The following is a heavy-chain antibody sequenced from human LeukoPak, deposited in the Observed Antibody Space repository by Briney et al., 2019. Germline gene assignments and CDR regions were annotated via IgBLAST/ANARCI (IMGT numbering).Heavy chain of an antibody. V-gene: IGHV5-51*01. D-gene: IGHD2-21*02. CDR1: GYSFTSYW. CDR3: ARGRGHIVVVTAIPVGYYFDY. J-gene: IGHJ4*02. CDR2: IYPGDSDT. Sequence: GESLKISCKGSGYSFTSYWIGWARQVPGKGLERMGIIYPGDSDTRYSPSFQGQVTISADKSISTAYLQWSSLKASDTAMYYCARGRGHIVVVTAIPVGYYFDYWGQGTLVTVSS.